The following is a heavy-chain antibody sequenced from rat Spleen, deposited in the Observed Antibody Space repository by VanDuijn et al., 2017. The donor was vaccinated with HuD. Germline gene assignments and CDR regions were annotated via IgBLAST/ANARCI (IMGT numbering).Heavy chain of an antibody. D-gene: IGHD5-1*01. CDR2: ILTGGNT. CDR1: GFSLTSYT. V-gene: IGHV2-6*01. Sequence: QVQLKESGPGLVQHSQTLSLTCTVSGFSLTSYTLSWVRQPPGKGLEWIAAILTGGNTYYNPALKSRLSISRDTSKSQVFLKMNILQTEDTAMYFCARGWERFAYWGQGTLVTVSS. J-gene: IGHJ3*01. CDR3: ARGWERFAY.